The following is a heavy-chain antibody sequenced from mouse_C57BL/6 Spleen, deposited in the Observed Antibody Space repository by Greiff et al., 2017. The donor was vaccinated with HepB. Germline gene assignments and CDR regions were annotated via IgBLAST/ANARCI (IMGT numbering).Heavy chain of an antibody. V-gene: IGHV8-12*01. Sequence: QVTLKESGPGILQSSQTLSLTCSFPGFSLSTSGMGVSWIRQPSGKGLEWLAHIYWDDDKRYNPSLKSRLTISKDTSRNQVFLKITSVDTADTATYYCARNIYDGYYVDYWGQGTTLTVSS. CDR1: GFSLSTSGMG. J-gene: IGHJ2*01. CDR2: IYWDDDK. CDR3: ARNIYDGYYVDY. D-gene: IGHD2-3*01.